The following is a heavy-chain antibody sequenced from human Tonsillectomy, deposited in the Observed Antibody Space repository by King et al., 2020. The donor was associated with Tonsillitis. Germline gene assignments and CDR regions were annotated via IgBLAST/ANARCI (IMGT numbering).Heavy chain of an antibody. D-gene: IGHD2-21*01. CDR1: GFTFRTYA. J-gene: IGHJ4*02. V-gene: IGHV3-30*14. CDR3: ARGGSMWYFDY. Sequence: VQLVESGGGVVQPGRSLRLSCAASGFTFRTYAIHWVRQAPGKGLEWVAVISYDGNNKYYADSVKGRFTISRDNSKNTLYVQMNSLRAEDTAVYYCARGGSMWYFDYWGQGTLSPSPQ. CDR2: ISYDGNNK.